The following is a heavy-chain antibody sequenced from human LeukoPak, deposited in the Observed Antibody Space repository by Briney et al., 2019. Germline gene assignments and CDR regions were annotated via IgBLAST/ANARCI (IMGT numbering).Heavy chain of an antibody. CDR1: GGSISSGSYY. D-gene: IGHD3-10*01. J-gene: IGHJ5*02. Sequence: SETLSLTCTVSGGSISSGSYYWSWIRQPAGKGLEWIGRIYTSGSTNYNPSLKSRVTISVDTSKNQFSLKLSSVTAADTAVYYCARGGYYGSGNDFRFDPWGQGTLVTVSS. CDR3: ARGGYYGSGNDFRFDP. CDR2: IYTSGST. V-gene: IGHV4-61*02.